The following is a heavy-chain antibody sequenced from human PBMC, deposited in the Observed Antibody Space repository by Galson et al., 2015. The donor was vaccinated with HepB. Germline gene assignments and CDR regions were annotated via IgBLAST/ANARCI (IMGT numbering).Heavy chain of an antibody. CDR2: IRDKPNNYTT. D-gene: IGHD6-13*01. CDR1: GFIFNDHY. Sequence: SLRLSCAASGFIFNDHYMDWVRQAPGKGLEWVGRIRDKPNNYTTQYAASVKGRFTISRDDSENSLYLQMSSLKIEDTAVYYCATGQLSHSAFDYWGQGSLVTVSS. J-gene: IGHJ4*02. V-gene: IGHV3-72*01. CDR3: ATGQLSHSAFDY.